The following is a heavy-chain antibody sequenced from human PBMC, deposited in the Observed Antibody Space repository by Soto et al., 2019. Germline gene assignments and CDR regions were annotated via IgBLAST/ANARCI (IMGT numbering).Heavy chain of an antibody. CDR2: ISSKRGST. J-gene: IGHJ6*02. D-gene: IGHD6-6*01. V-gene: IGHV3-64D*08. CDR3: VKNQIAARTYYYGMDV. Sequence: GGSLRLSCSASGFTFSSYAMHWVRQAPGKGLEYVSAISSKRGSTYYADSVKGRFTISRDNSKNTLYLQMSSLRAEDTALYYCVKNQIAARTYYYGMDVWGQGTTVTVSS. CDR1: GFTFSSYA.